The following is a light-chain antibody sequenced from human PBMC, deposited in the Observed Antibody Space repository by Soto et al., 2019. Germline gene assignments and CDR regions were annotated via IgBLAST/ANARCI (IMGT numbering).Light chain of an antibody. CDR2: DVS. CDR3: NSYATRLSV. V-gene: IGLV2-14*01. Sequence: QSALTQPASVSGSPGQSITISCTGTSSDVGGYNSVSWYQQHPGKAPKLMIYDVSNRPSGVSNRFSGSKSGNTASLTISGLQAEEEADYYCNSYATRLSVFGAGTKLTVL. J-gene: IGLJ1*01. CDR1: SSDVGGYNS.